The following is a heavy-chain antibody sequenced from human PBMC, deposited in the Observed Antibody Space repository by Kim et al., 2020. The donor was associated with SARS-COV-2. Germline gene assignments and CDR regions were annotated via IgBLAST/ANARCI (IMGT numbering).Heavy chain of an antibody. V-gene: IGHV4-59*08. D-gene: IGHD1-26*01. CDR1: GGSISNYY. CDR2: IYYSGST. J-gene: IGHJ4*02. CDR3: ARQLGGALSYFDY. Sequence: SETLSLTCTVSGGSISNYYWSWIRQPPGKGLEWIGYIYYSGSTNYNPALKSRVTISVDTSKNQFSLKLSSVTAADTAAYYCARQLGGALSYFDYWGQGTL.